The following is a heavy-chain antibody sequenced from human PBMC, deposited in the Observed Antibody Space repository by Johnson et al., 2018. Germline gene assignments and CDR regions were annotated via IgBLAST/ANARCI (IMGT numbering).Heavy chain of an antibody. CDR2: ISFDGNNK. CDR3: AREGAYKWKYDDYYYYMDV. CDR1: GFTFSRYS. V-gene: IGHV3-30-3*01. D-gene: IGHD1-7*01. J-gene: IGHJ6*03. Sequence: QVQLVQSGGGVVQPGRSLRLSCAASGFTFSRYSMHWVRQAPGKGLEWMAVISFDGNNKYYADSVKGRFTISRDNSKNTLYLQMNSLRTEDTAGFYCAREGAYKWKYDDYYYYMDVWGKGTTVTVSS.